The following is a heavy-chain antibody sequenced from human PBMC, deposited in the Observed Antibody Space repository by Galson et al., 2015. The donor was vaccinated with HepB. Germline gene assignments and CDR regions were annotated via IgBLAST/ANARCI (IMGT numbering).Heavy chain of an antibody. J-gene: IGHJ5*02. Sequence: TLSLTCTVSGGSISSGDYYWSWIRQPPGKGLEWIGYIYYSGSTYYNPSLKSRVTISVDTSKNQFSLKLSSVTAADTAVYYCARASVARQYTIFGGALNWFDPWGQGTLVTVSS. CDR1: GGSISSGDYY. CDR2: IYYSGST. CDR3: ARASVARQYTIFGGALNWFDP. D-gene: IGHD3-3*01. V-gene: IGHV4-30-4*01.